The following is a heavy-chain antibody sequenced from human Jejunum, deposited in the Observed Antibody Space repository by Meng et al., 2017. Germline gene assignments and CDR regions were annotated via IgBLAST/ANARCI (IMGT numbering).Heavy chain of an antibody. Sequence: HVPPVQSGAEMQTPRASMKVSRKASGYTFTTYDINWVRQATGQGLEWMGWVSPSSGNTRYAQKFQGRVTMTRDTSISTVYMELTSLKSDDTAVYYCARGVGDLGDYWGQGTLVTVSS. D-gene: IGHD3-16*01. CDR1: GYTFTTYD. CDR2: VSPSSGNT. CDR3: ARGVGDLGDY. J-gene: IGHJ4*02. V-gene: IGHV1-8*01.